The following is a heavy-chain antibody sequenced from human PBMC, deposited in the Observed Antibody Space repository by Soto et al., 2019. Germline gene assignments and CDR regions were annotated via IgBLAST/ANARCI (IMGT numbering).Heavy chain of an antibody. Sequence: QLGGPLRLSCAASGFTFSSYGMHWVRQAPGKGLEWVAVISYDGSNKYYADSVKGRFTISRDNSKNTLYLQMNSLRAEDTAVYYCAKEGQYYYDSSGYYYDNAFDIWGQGTMVTVSS. CDR3: AKEGQYYYDSSGYYYDNAFDI. CDR2: ISYDGSNK. D-gene: IGHD3-22*01. CDR1: GFTFSSYG. V-gene: IGHV3-30*18. J-gene: IGHJ3*02.